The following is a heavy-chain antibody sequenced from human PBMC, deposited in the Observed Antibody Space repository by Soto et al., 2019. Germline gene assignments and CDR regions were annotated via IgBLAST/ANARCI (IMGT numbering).Heavy chain of an antibody. CDR1: GGSISSGGYY. D-gene: IGHD6-6*01. CDR3: ARDRYSSSYYYYGMDV. V-gene: IGHV4-31*03. Sequence: SETLSLTCTVSGGSISSGGYYWSWIRQHPGKGLEWIGYIYYSGSTYYNPSLKSRVTISVDTSKNQFSLKLSSVTAADTAVYYCARDRYSSSYYYYGMDVWGQGTTVTVSS. CDR2: IYYSGST. J-gene: IGHJ6*02.